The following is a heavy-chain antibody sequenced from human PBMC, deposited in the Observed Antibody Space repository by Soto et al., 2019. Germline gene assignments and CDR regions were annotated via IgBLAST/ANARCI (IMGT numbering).Heavy chain of an antibody. V-gene: IGHV4-31*03. CDR2: IYYSGST. CDR3: AGAGPDGARIVS. J-gene: IGHJ5*01. CDR1: GGSISSGGYY. Sequence: TLSLTCTVSGGSISSGGYYWSWIRQHPGKGLEWIGYIYYSGSTYYNPSLKSRVTISVDTSKNQFSLKLSSVTAADTAVYYCAGAGPDGARIVSRGQGTRVTVSS.